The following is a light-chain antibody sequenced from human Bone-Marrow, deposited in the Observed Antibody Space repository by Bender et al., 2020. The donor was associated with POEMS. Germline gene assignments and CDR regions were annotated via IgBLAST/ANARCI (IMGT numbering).Light chain of an antibody. V-gene: IGLV3-21*02. CDR3: QVWDSSSDLVV. CDR1: NIENKN. Sequence: SYTLTQSPSVSVAPGETARITCGGNNIENKNVHWYHHRPGQAPALVLYDDTDRPSQIPERFSGSNSGHTATLTISRVEAGDEADYYCQVWDSSSDLVVFGGGTKLTVL. J-gene: IGLJ2*01. CDR2: DDT.